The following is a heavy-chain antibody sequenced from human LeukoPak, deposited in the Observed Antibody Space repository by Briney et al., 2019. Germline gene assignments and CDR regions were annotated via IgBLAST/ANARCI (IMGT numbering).Heavy chain of an antibody. CDR1: GFPFSAYW. CDR3: AGEYYGILTGYSRGLVY. Sequence: GGSLRLSCAASGFPFSAYWMHWVRQAPGKGLVWVSTINTDGSVTTHADSVKGRFTISRDNAENTLYLQMNSLRAEDTAVYYCAGEYYGILTGYSRGLVYWGQGTLVTVSS. CDR2: INTDGSVT. V-gene: IGHV3-74*03. J-gene: IGHJ4*02. D-gene: IGHD3-9*01.